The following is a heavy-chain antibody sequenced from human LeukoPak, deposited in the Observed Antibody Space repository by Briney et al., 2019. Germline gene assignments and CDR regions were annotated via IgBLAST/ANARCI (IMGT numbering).Heavy chain of an antibody. J-gene: IGHJ4*02. D-gene: IGHD3-16*01. CDR3: ARRGTWHSDY. V-gene: IGHV3-7*01. CDR1: GFTFSGYY. CDR2: IKQDGSER. Sequence: GGSLRLSCAASGFTFSGYYMSWVRQVPGKGLEWVATIKQDGSERYYVGSVRGRFTISRDNANNSLYLQMNSLRVEDTAVYYCARRGTWHSDYWGQGTLVTVSS.